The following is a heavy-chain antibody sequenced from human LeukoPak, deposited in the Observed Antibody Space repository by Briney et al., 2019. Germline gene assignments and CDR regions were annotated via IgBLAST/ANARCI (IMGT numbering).Heavy chain of an antibody. D-gene: IGHD5-12*01. CDR2: INPNSGGT. Sequence: ASVKVSCKASGYTFTGYYMHWVRQAPGQGLEWMGWINPNSGGTNYAQKLQGRVTMTTDTSTSTAYMELRSLRSDDTAVYYCARDQPYSHVDIVATVDYWGQGTLVTVSS. J-gene: IGHJ4*02. CDR3: ARDQPYSHVDIVATVDY. V-gene: IGHV1-2*02. CDR1: GYTFTGYY.